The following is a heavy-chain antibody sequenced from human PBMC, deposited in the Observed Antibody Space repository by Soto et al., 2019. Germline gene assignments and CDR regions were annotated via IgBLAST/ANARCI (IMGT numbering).Heavy chain of an antibody. D-gene: IGHD3-3*01. CDR2: IKSKTDGGTT. CDR1: GFTFSNAW. J-gene: IGHJ6*02. V-gene: IGHV3-15*01. Sequence: GGSLRLSCAASGFTFSNAWMSWVRQAPGKGLEWVGRIKSKTDGGTTDYAAPVKGRFTISRDGSKNTLYLQMNSLKTEDTAVYYCTTDFWSGYYGMDVWGQGTTVTVSS. CDR3: TTDFWSGYYGMDV.